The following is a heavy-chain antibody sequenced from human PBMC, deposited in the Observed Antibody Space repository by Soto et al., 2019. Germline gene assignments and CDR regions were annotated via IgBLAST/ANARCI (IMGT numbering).Heavy chain of an antibody. V-gene: IGHV3-23*01. Sequence: GGSLRLSCAASGFTFSSYAMSWVRQAPGKGLEWVSAISGSGGSTYYADSVKGRFTISRDNSKNTLYLQMNSLRAEDTAVYYCAKVDVVVVAALAPFDYWGQGTLVTVSS. CDR1: GFTFSSYA. J-gene: IGHJ4*02. CDR2: ISGSGGST. D-gene: IGHD2-15*01. CDR3: AKVDVVVVAALAPFDY.